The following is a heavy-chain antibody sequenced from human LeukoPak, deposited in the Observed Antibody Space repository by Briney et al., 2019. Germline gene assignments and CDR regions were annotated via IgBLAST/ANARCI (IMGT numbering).Heavy chain of an antibody. CDR2: MNPNSGNT. CDR1: GYTFTSYY. CDR3: ARVVESGWFVYFDY. J-gene: IGHJ4*02. D-gene: IGHD6-19*01. V-gene: IGHV1-8*03. Sequence: ASVKVSCKASGYTFTSYYMHWVRQATGQGLEWMGWMNPNSGNTGYAQKFQGRVTITRNTSISTAYMELSSLRSEDTAVYYCARVVESGWFVYFDYWGQGTLVTVSS.